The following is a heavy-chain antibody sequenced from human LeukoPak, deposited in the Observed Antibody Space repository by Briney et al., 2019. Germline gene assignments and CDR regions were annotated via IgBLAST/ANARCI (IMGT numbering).Heavy chain of an antibody. J-gene: IGHJ4*02. CDR1: GFTFSSYA. D-gene: IGHD6-13*01. Sequence: GGSLRLSCAASGFTFSSYAMHWVRQAPGKGLEWVAVISYDGSNKYYADSVKGRFTISRDNSKNTLYLQMNSLRAEDTAVYYCARDLYPSSSWYGGDYWGQGTLVTVSS. CDR3: ARDLYPSSSWYGGDY. V-gene: IGHV3-30-3*01. CDR2: ISYDGSNK.